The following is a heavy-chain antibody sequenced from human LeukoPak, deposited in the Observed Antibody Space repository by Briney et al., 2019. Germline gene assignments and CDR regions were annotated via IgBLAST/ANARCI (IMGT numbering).Heavy chain of an antibody. CDR3: VKDRVDGSGSQFDS. D-gene: IGHD3-10*01. Sequence: GGSLRLSCAASGFTFSSYGMSWVRQAPGKGLEWVSSISGSGAMTYYADSVKGRFTISRDNAMDRLYLQMNSLRADDAAVYYCVKDRVDGSGSQFDSWGQGSLVIVSS. V-gene: IGHV3-23*01. CDR1: GFTFSSYG. CDR2: ISGSGAMT. J-gene: IGHJ4*02.